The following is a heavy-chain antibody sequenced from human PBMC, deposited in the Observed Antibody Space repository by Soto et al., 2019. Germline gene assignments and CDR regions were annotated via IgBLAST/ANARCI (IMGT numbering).Heavy chain of an antibody. CDR2: ISGSGLTP. CDR3: AKNWGGIPRGYFDF. V-gene: IGHV3-23*01. J-gene: IGHJ4*02. CDR1: GFTFNTYA. D-gene: IGHD3-16*01. Sequence: EVQLLESGGGLVQPGGSLRLSCAASGFTFNTYAMSWVRQAPGKGLEWVSGISGSGLTPYYADSVKGRFTISRDNSQNMVYLQMNSLRAEDTAIYYCAKNWGGIPRGYFDFWGLGTLVTVSS.